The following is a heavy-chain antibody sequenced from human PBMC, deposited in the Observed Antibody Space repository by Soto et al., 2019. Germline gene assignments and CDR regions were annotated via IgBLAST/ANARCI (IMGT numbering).Heavy chain of an antibody. V-gene: IGHV4-59*08. CDR1: AGSISNYY. D-gene: IGHD6-19*01. CDR2: IYYSGRT. Sequence: PSETLSLTCTVSAGSISNYYWSWIRQPPGKGLEWIGYIYYSGRTNYSPSLKSRVTISVDTSKNQFSLKLSSVTAADTAVYYCARHDLSSSRSRDYWGPGTLVTVSS. J-gene: IGHJ4*02. CDR3: ARHDLSSSRSRDY.